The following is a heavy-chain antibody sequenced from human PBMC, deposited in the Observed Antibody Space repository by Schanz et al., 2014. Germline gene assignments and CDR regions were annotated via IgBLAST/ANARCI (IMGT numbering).Heavy chain of an antibody. CDR3: ASPALVQGLMPESYFDY. Sequence: QVQLVESGGGVVQPGGSLRLSCAASGFPFSSYALHWVRQAPGKGLEWVAVISYDGVNTYYADSVKGRFTISRDNSKNTLYLQMNSLRGEDTAVYYCASPALVQGLMPESYFDYWGQGTLVTVSS. V-gene: IGHV3-30-3*01. D-gene: IGHD3-10*01. CDR1: GFPFSSYA. CDR2: ISYDGVNT. J-gene: IGHJ4*02.